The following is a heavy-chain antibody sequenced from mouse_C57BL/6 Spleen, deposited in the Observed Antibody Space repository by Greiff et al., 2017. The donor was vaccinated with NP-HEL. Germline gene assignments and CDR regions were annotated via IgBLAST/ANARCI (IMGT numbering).Heavy chain of an antibody. Sequence: VQLQQSGPELVKPGASVKISCKASGYSFTSYYIHWVKQRPGQGLEWIGWIYPGSGNTKYNEKFKGKATLTADTSSSTAYMQLSSLTSEDSAVYYCARCDGYSSYWYFDVWGTGTTVTVSS. CDR1: GYSFTSYY. CDR3: ARCDGYSSYWYFDV. CDR2: IYPGSGNT. J-gene: IGHJ1*03. D-gene: IGHD2-3*01. V-gene: IGHV1-66*01.